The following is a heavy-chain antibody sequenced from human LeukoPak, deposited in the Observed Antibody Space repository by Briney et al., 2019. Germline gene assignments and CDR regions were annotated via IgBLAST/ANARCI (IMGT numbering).Heavy chain of an antibody. CDR3: SRGPADLWYGDFGAQFDP. CDR1: GYTFTGYY. D-gene: IGHD3-10*01. J-gene: IGHJ5*02. Sequence: GASVKVSCKASGYTFTGYYMHWGRQAPGPGLERMGWINPNSGGTNYAQKFQGRVTMTRHRSISTAYMELSSLRSDDTAVSYCSRGPADLWYGDFGAQFDPWGQGTLVTVSS. CDR2: INPNSGGT. V-gene: IGHV1-2*02.